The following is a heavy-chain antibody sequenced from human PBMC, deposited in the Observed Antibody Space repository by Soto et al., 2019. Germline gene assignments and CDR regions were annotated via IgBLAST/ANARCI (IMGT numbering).Heavy chain of an antibody. CDR2: ITFRGVT. V-gene: IGHV4-34*01. D-gene: IGHD3-9*01. Sequence: PSETLSLTCDVHVDSLSGYAWSWIRQPPGKXLEWIGEITFRGVTNYHPSLKSRLSMSVDTSKNRISLNVSSVTAADTALYFCARKLEASIRHVEWFSYKWFDPWGPGTLVTVSS. J-gene: IGHJ5*02. CDR1: VDSLSGYA. CDR3: ARKLEASIRHVEWFSYKWFDP.